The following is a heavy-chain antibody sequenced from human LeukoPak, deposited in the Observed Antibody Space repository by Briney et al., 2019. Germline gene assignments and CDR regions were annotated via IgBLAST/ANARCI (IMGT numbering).Heavy chain of an antibody. V-gene: IGHV4-59*01. D-gene: IGHD1-26*01. Sequence: SHTLTLTCTFSGSSISSYSWSCIRHPPGIGQASTEYIYYRASTNYNPSLTSRVTISVDTSKLQFSLKLSSVTAADTAVYYCATEAARKLGATSYDAFDIWGQGTMVTVSS. J-gene: IGHJ3*02. CDR2: IYYRAST. CDR3: ATEAARKLGATSYDAFDI. CDR1: GSSISSYS.